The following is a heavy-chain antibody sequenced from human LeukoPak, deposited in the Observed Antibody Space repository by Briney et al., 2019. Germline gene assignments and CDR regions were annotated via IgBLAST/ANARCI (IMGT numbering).Heavy chain of an antibody. CDR3: AKVGSDYDSSGHNWFDP. Sequence: GGSLRLSCAASGFTFSSYSMNWVRQAPGKGLEWVSAISGSGGSTYYADSVKGRFTISRDNSKNTLYLQMNSLRAEDTAVYYCAKVGSDYDSSGHNWFDPWGQGTLVTVSS. D-gene: IGHD3-22*01. CDR1: GFTFSSYS. CDR2: ISGSGGST. V-gene: IGHV3-23*01. J-gene: IGHJ5*02.